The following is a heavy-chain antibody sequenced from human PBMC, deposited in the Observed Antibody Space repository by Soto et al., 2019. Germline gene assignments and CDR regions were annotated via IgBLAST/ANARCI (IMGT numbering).Heavy chain of an antibody. CDR1: GCSISSYY. V-gene: IGHV4-59*04. CDR3: AVPAASVAGASGSYYYYGMDV. J-gene: IGHJ6*02. CDR2: IYYSGSP. Sequence: XETLSLTCTVAGCSISSYYWGWIRQPPGKGLEWIGYIYYSGSPYYNPSLKSRVTISVDTSKNQFSLKLSSVTAADTAVYYCAVPAASVAGASGSYYYYGMDVWGQGTTVTVSS. D-gene: IGHD6-19*01.